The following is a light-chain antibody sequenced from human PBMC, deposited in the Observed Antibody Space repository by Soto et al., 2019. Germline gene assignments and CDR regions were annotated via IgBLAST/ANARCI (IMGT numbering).Light chain of an antibody. J-gene: IGKJ5*01. V-gene: IGKV4-1*01. CDR2: WAS. CDR3: QQYYSTSLT. Sequence: DIVMTQSPDTLTVSPGEGATINCKSSQSVLYRSNNKNYLAWYQQKPGQPPRLLIYWASTRESGVPDRFSGSGSGTDFALTISSLQAEDVAVYYCQQYYSTSLTFGQGTRLEIK. CDR1: QSVLYRSNNKNY.